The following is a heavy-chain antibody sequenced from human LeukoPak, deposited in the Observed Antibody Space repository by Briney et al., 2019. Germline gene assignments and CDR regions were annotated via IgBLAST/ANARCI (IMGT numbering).Heavy chain of an antibody. J-gene: IGHJ4*02. Sequence: PSETLSLTCTVSGGSVSSGSYYWSWIRQPPGKGLEWMGYIYYSGSTNYNPSLKSRVTISVDTSKNQFSLKLSSVTAADTAVYYCALQQGVSGYSYGTIDYWGQGTLVTVSS. CDR2: IYYSGST. CDR1: GGSVSSGSYY. D-gene: IGHD5-18*01. CDR3: ALQQGVSGYSYGTIDY. V-gene: IGHV4-61*01.